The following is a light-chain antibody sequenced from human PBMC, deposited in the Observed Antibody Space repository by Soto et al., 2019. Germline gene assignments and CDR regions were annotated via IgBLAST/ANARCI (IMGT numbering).Light chain of an antibody. CDR2: SNN. V-gene: IGLV1-44*01. CDR1: SSNIGSNT. Sequence: QSVLTRPPSASGTPGQRVAISCSGSSSNIGSNTVNWYQQLPGTAPKVLIYSNNQRPSGVPDRFSGSKSGTSASLAISGLQTEDEADYYCAAWDDGLNGFWVFGTGTKVTVL. J-gene: IGLJ1*01. CDR3: AAWDDGLNGFWV.